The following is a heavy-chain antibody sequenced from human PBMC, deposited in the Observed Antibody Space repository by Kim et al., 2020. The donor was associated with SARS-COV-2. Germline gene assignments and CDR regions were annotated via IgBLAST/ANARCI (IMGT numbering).Heavy chain of an antibody. V-gene: IGHV4-34*01. CDR3: ARGEYSYGRLRWFDP. J-gene: IGHJ5*02. CDR1: GGSFSGYY. D-gene: IGHD5-18*01. Sequence: SETLSLTCAVYGGSFSGYYWSWIRQPPGKGLEWIGEINHSGSTNYNPSLKSRVTISVDTSKNQFSLKLSSVTAADTAVYYCARGEYSYGRLRWFDPWGQGTLVTVSS. CDR2: INHSGST.